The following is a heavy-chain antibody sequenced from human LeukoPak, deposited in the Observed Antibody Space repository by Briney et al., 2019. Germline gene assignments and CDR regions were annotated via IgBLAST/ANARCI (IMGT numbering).Heavy chain of an antibody. J-gene: IGHJ5*02. CDR2: IHYSGST. D-gene: IGHD7-27*01. CDR3: ARHDPGWFDT. CDR1: GGSISSSY. Sequence: SETLSLTCTVSGGSISSSYWSWIRQPPGKGLEWIGYIHYSGSTNYNPSLTSRATISVDTSKAHFSLKLSSATATDTAAYYCARHDPGWFDTWGQGTLVTVSS. V-gene: IGHV4-59*08.